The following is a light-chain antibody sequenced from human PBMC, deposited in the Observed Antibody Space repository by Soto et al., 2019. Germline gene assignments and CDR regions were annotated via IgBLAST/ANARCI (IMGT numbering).Light chain of an antibody. V-gene: IGKV1-33*01. CDR1: QDINNY. Sequence: DIQMTQSPSFLSASVGDRVTITCQASQDINNYLNWYQQKPGKAPKLLIYDASNLETGVPSRFSGSGSGTDFSFTISSLQPEDIATYYCQQYDNLLPPTFGQGTRLDIK. CDR3: QQYDNLLPPT. CDR2: DAS. J-gene: IGKJ2*01.